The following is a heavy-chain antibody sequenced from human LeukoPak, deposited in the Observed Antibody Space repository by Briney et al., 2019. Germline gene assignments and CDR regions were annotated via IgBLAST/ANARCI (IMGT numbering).Heavy chain of an antibody. J-gene: IGHJ4*02. D-gene: IGHD2-8*02. CDR2: ISDIGSI. CDR3: AGHHPRNTVDF. V-gene: IGHV4-59*08. Sequence: SETLSLTCTVSGGSISSYHWSWIRQPPGKGLEWIAYISDIGSINYNPSLKSRVTISLDTSKNQFSLKLSSGTAADTAVYYCAGHHPRNTVDFWGQGTLVTVSS. CDR1: GGSISSYH.